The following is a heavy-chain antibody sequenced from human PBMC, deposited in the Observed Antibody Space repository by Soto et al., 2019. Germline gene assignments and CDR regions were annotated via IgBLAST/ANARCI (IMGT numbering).Heavy chain of an antibody. V-gene: IGHV1-18*01. D-gene: IGHD3-22*01. J-gene: IGHJ5*02. CDR3: ARERYNYDSSGYLYPPGWFDP. CDR1: GGTFSSYT. CDR2: ISAYNGNT. Sequence: ASVKVSCKASGGTFSSYTISWVRQAPGQGLEWMGWISAYNGNTNYAQKLQGRVTMTTDTSTSTAYMELRSLRSDDTAVYYCARERYNYDSSGYLYPPGWFDPWGQGTLVTVSS.